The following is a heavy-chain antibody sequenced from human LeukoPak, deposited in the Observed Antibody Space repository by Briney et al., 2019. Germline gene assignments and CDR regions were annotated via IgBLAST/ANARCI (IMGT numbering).Heavy chain of an antibody. J-gene: IGHJ3*02. CDR2: ISGSGGST. CDR3: AKDFRGYYDSSGYATDDAFDI. Sequence: GGSLRLSCAASGFTFSSYGMSWVRQAPGKGLEWVSAISGSGGSTYYADSVKGRFTISRDNSKNTLYLQMNSLRAEDTAVYYCAKDFRGYYDSSGYATDDAFDIWGQGTMVTVSS. V-gene: IGHV3-23*01. CDR1: GFTFSSYG. D-gene: IGHD3-22*01.